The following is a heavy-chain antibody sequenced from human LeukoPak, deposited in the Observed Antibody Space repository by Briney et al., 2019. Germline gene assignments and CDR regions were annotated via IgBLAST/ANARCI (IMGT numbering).Heavy chain of an antibody. V-gene: IGHV1-18*01. J-gene: IGHJ4*02. Sequence: GASVKVSCKASGYTFTSYGISWVRQAPGQGLEWMGWISAYNGNTNYAQKLQGRVTMTTDTSMSTAYMELRSLRSDDTAVYYCAKDGEWELLGTKGFDYWGQGTLVTVSS. CDR2: ISAYNGNT. CDR3: AKDGEWELLGTKGFDY. D-gene: IGHD1-26*01. CDR1: GYTFTSYG.